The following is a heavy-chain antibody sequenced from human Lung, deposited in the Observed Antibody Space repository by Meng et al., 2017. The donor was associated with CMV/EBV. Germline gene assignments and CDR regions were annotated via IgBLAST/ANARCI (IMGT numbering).Heavy chain of an antibody. CDR1: GGTFSSYT. CDR2: IIPILGIA. CDR3: ARVGRNVYGMDV. Sequence: SXXVSXKASGGTFSSYTISWVRQAPGQGLEWMGRIIPILGIANYAQKFQGRVTITADKSTSTAYMELSSLRSEDTAVYYCARVGRNVYGMDVWGQGTTVT. J-gene: IGHJ6*01. V-gene: IGHV1-69*02. D-gene: IGHD1-14*01.